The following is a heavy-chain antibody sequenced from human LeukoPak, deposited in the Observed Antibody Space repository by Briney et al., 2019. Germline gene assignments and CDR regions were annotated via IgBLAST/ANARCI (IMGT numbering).Heavy chain of an antibody. V-gene: IGHV4-34*01. CDR2: INHSGST. CDR3: AGGYTAIDAFDI. Sequence: SETLSLTCAVYGGSFSGYYWSWIRQPPGKGLEWIGEINHSGSTNYNPSLKSRVTISVDTSKNQLSLKLSSVTAADTAVYYCAGGYTAIDAFDIWGQGTMVTVSS. CDR1: GGSFSGYY. J-gene: IGHJ3*02. D-gene: IGHD5-18*01.